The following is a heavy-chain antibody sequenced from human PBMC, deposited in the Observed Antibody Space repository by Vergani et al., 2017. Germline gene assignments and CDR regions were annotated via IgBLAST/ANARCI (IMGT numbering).Heavy chain of an antibody. J-gene: IGHJ2*01. CDR3: AKDGTYYGSGSFGYFDL. Sequence: EVQLLESGGGLVQPGGSLRLSCAASGFTFSSYAMSWVRQAPGKGLEWVSAISGSGGSTYYADSVKGRFTISRDNSKNTLYLQMNSLRAEDTAVYYCAKDGTYYGSGSFGYFDLWGRGTLVTVSS. CDR1: GFTFSSYA. V-gene: IGHV3-23*01. D-gene: IGHD3-10*01. CDR2: ISGSGGST.